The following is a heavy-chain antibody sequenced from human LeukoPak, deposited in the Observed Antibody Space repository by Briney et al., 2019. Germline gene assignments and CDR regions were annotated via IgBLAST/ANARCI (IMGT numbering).Heavy chain of an antibody. J-gene: IGHJ4*02. D-gene: IGHD3-22*01. CDR2: ISGSGDST. V-gene: IGHV3-23*01. CDR3: AETLTYYYDSSGYYIRDY. Sequence: PGGSLRLSCAASGFTFSSYAMSRVRQAPGKGLEWVSAISGSGDSTYYADSVKGRFTISRDNSKNTLYLQMNSLRAEDTAVYYCAETLTYYYDSSGYYIRDYWGQGTLVTVSS. CDR1: GFTFSSYA.